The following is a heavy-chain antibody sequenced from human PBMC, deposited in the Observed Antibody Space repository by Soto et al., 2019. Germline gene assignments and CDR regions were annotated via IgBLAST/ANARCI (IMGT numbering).Heavy chain of an antibody. J-gene: IGHJ4*02. CDR2: ISGSGVST. CDR3: AKRRSGSQFAY. Sequence: VQLLESGGGLVQPGGSLRLSCAASGFTFSSYAMSWVRQAPGKGLEWVSVISGSGVSTYYADSVKGRFTISRDNSMNTLYLQMLSLRAYDTAVHYCAKRRSGSQFAYWGQGTLVTVSS. V-gene: IGHV3-23*01. D-gene: IGHD1-26*01. CDR1: GFTFSSYA.